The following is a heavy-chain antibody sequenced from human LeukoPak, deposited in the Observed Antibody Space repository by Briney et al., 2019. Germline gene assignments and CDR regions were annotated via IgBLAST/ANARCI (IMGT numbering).Heavy chain of an antibody. J-gene: IGHJ3*02. D-gene: IGHD4-17*01. CDR1: GFNFSDDY. Sequence: PGGSLRLSCVASGFNFSDDYMGWIRQAPGKGLEWISHISSSGSAIYYADSVKGRFTISRDNAKNSLYLHMNSLRAEDTAIYYCARDREYGDCAFDIWGQGTMVTVSS. V-gene: IGHV3-11*01. CDR3: ARDREYGDCAFDI. CDR2: ISSSGSAI.